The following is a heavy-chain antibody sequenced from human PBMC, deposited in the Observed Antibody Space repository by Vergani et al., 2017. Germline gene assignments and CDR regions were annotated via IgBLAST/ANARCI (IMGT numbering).Heavy chain of an antibody. CDR1: GCTFSSYG. V-gene: IGHV3-33*01. CDR2: IWYDGSNK. Sequence: VQLVESGGGVVQPGRSLRLSCAASGCTFSSYGMHWVRQAPGKGVEWVAVIWYDGSNKYYADSVKGRFTISRDNSKNTLYLQMNSLRAEDTAVYYCARQFQIAARPVDYWGQGTLVTVSS. CDR3: ARQFQIAARPVDY. J-gene: IGHJ4*02. D-gene: IGHD6-6*01.